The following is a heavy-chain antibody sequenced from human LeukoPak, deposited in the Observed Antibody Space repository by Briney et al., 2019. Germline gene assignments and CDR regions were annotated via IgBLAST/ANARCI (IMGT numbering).Heavy chain of an antibody. CDR1: GFTFSDYY. V-gene: IGHV3-11*01. CDR2: ISSSGSTI. D-gene: IGHD6-19*01. CDR3: AREGYSSGWHTYFDY. J-gene: IGHJ4*02. Sequence: GSLRLSCAASGFTFSDYYMSWIRQAPGKGLEWVSYISSSGSTIYYADSVKVRFTISRDNAKNSLYLQMNSLRAEDTAVYYCAREGYSSGWHTYFDYWGQGTLVTVSS.